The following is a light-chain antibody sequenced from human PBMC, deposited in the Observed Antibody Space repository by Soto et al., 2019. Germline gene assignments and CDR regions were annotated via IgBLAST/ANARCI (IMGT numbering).Light chain of an antibody. J-gene: IGLJ1*01. V-gene: IGLV2-14*01. CDR2: DVS. CDR3: SSYTSSSTLV. CDR1: SSDVGGYNY. Sequence: QSVLTQPASVSGSPGQSITISCTGTSSDVGGYNYVSWYQQHPGKAPKLMIYDVSNRPSGVSNRFSGSKSGNTASLTISGLQAEDEADYSCSSYTSSSTLVFGTGTKATV.